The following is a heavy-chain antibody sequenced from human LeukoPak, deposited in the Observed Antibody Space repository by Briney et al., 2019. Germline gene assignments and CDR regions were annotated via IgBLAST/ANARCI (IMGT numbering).Heavy chain of an antibody. V-gene: IGHV4-59*01. CDR2: IYYSGST. CDR3: ARDRVVSMAGTRARWFDP. Sequence: SETLSLTCTVSGGSINSYCWSWIRQPPGKGLEWIGYIYYSGSTHYNPSLKSRATISVDTSKNVFSLKLSSVTAADTAVYYCARDRVVSMAGTRARWFDPWGQGTLVTVSS. D-gene: IGHD6-19*01. J-gene: IGHJ5*02. CDR1: GGSINSYC.